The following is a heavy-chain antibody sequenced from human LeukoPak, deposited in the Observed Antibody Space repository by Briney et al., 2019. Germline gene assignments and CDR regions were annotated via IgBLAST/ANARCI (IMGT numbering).Heavy chain of an antibody. D-gene: IGHD6-13*01. CDR1: GFTFSSYW. J-gene: IGHJ4*02. CDR3: ARSSSTWYPLFDY. CDR2: IRNKANGYTT. Sequence: PGGSLRLSCAVSGFTFSSYWMSWVRQAPGMGLEWVGRIRNKANGYTTEYAASVKGRFTISRDDSQNSLYLQMNGLKTEDTAVYYCARSSSTWYPLFDYWGQGTLVTVSS. V-gene: IGHV3-72*01.